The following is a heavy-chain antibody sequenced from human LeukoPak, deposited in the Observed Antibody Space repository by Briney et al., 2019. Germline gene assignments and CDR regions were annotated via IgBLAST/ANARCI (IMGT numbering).Heavy chain of an antibody. CDR2: VIASGTYT. Sequence: AGGSLRLSCAASGFNFNVFDVTWVRQAPGKGLEWLSTVIASGTYTYYAHSVKGRFTISRDNSKNTLHLQMDSLRVEDTAVYFCARNTTDRPYDFWGQGTLVTVSS. V-gene: IGHV3-23*01. D-gene: IGHD1/OR15-1a*01. CDR3: ARNTTDRPYDF. J-gene: IGHJ4*02. CDR1: GFNFNVFD.